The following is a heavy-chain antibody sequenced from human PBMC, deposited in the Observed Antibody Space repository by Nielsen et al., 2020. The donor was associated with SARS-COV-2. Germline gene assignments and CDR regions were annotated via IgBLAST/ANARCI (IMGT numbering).Heavy chain of an antibody. D-gene: IGHD1-14*01. Sequence: ASVKVSCKASGYIFTTFAINWVRQAPGQGLEWMGWIDSSSGNPTFAQGFTGRYVFSLDTSVNTAYLEITFLKAEDTAVYYCARGTRGYYGMDVWGQGTTVSVSS. J-gene: IGHJ6*02. V-gene: IGHV7-4-1*02. CDR1: GYIFTTFA. CDR2: IDSSSGNP. CDR3: ARGTRGYYGMDV.